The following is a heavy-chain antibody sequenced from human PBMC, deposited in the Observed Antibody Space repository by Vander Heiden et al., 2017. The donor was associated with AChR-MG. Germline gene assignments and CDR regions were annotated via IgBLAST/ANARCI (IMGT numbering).Heavy chain of an antibody. CDR1: GFPFSSYS. D-gene: IGHD3-3*01. J-gene: IGHJ4*02. V-gene: IGHV3-48*02. CDR2: ISSSSSTI. Sequence: EVQLVESGGGLVQPGGSLRLSCAASGFPFSSYSMNWVRQAPGKGLEWVSYISSSSSTIYYADSVKGRFTISRDNAKNSLYLQMNSLRDEDTAVYYCARSAIWSGYSPYWGQGTLVTVSS. CDR3: ARSAIWSGYSPY.